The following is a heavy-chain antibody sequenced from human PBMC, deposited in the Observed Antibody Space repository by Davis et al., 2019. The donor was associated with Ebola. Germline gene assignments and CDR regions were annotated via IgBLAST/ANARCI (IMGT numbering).Heavy chain of an antibody. Sequence: GESLKISCAASGFTFSDYYMSWIRQAPGKGLEWVSYISSSGSTIYYADSVKGRFTISRDNAKNSLYLQMNSLRAEDTAVYYCARDWCSSTSCYNDYWGQGTLVTVSS. CDR1: GFTFSDYY. CDR2: ISSSGSTI. CDR3: ARDWCSSTSCYNDY. V-gene: IGHV3-11*04. J-gene: IGHJ4*02. D-gene: IGHD2-2*02.